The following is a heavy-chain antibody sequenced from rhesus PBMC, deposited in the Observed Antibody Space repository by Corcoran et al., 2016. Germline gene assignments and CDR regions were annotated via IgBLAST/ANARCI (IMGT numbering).Heavy chain of an antibody. D-gene: IGHD5-36*02. CDR1: GFTFSDHY. Sequence: EVQLVESGGGLVQPGGSLRLSCAASGFTFSDHYMDWVRQAPGKGLEWVSSISGSSRSPYYPDSVKGRFNISRDNAKNTLYLQMNSPRAEDTAVYYCAREDSYSYFDYWGQGVLVTVSS. J-gene: IGHJ4*01. CDR2: ISGSSRSP. V-gene: IGHV3-37*01. CDR3: AREDSYSYFDY.